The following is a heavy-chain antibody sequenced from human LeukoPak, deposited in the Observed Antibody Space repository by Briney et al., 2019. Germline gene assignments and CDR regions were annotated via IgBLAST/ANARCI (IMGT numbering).Heavy chain of an antibody. V-gene: IGHV1-2*02. D-gene: IGHD5-12*01. CDR3: ARDLDSGYDVDGDYANYYFDY. J-gene: IGHJ4*02. CDR2: INPNSGGT. Sequence: ASVKVSCKASGYTFSGYYMHWVRQAPGQGLEWMGWINPNSGGTNYAQKFQGRVTMTRDTSISTAYMELSRLRSDDTAVYYCARDLDSGYDVDGDYANYYFDYWGQGTLVTVSS. CDR1: GYTFSGYY.